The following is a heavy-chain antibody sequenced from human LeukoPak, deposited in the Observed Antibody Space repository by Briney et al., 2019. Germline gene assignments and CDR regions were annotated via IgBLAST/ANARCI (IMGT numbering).Heavy chain of an antibody. CDR3: ARDRGDSSGPFDY. D-gene: IGHD6-19*01. V-gene: IGHV3-21*01. Sequence: PGGSLRLSCAASGFTFSSYSMNWVRQAPGKGLEWVSSISSSSSYIYYADSVKGRFTISRDNAKNSLYLQMNSLRAEDTAVYYCARDRGDSSGPFDYWGQGTLVTVSS. CDR2: ISSSSSYI. J-gene: IGHJ4*02. CDR1: GFTFSSYS.